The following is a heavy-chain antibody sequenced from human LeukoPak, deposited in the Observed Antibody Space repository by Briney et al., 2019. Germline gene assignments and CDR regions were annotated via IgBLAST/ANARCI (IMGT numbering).Heavy chain of an antibody. CDR3: AKSDF. V-gene: IGHV3-9*01. J-gene: IGHJ4*02. CDR1: GFTFDDYT. CDR2: ISWNSGSI. Sequence: GGSLRLSCAASGFTFDDYTMHWVRQAPGKGLEWVSGISWNSGSIGYADSVKGRFTISRDNAKNSLYLQMNSLRAEDTALYYCAKSDFWGQGTLVTVSS.